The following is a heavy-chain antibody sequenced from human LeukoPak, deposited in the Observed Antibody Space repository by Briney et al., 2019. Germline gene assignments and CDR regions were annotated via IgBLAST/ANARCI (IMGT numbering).Heavy chain of an antibody. CDR2: ISSSSYI. D-gene: IGHD3-16*01. Sequence: GGSLRLSCAASGFTFSSYSMTWVRQAPGKGLEWVSSISSSSYIYYADSVKGRFTISRDNAKNSLYLQMNSLRAEDTAVYYCAREGPGEFDYWGQGTLVTVSS. V-gene: IGHV3-21*01. J-gene: IGHJ4*02. CDR3: AREGPGEFDY. CDR1: GFTFSSYS.